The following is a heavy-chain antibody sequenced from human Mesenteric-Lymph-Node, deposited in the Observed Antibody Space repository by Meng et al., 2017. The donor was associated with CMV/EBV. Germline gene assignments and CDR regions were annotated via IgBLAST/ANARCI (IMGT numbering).Heavy chain of an antibody. Sequence: GSLRLSCTVSGGSMSSSYWSWIRQPPGKGLECIGYIYNSGITNYNPSLKSRVTISVDTSKNQFSLKLSSVTAADTAVYYCARHYYDFWSGYPEYFDYWGQGTLVTVSS. D-gene: IGHD3-3*01. J-gene: IGHJ4*02. CDR2: IYNSGIT. CDR3: ARHYYDFWSGYPEYFDY. V-gene: IGHV4-59*08. CDR1: GGSMSSSY.